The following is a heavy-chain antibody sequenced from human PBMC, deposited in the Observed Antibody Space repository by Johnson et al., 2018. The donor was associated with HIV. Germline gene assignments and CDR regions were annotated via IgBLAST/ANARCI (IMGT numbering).Heavy chain of an antibody. V-gene: IGHV3-33*03. J-gene: IGHJ3*02. CDR1: GFTFSSYG. CDR3: AKDQHGPLVPTVMRDDAFDI. CDR2: IWHDGRDV. Sequence: QVQLVESGGGVVQPGTSLRLSCAASGFTFSSYGIHWVRQAPGKGLEWVAFIWHDGRDVYYAASVKGRFTVSRDNSKNAVYLQMNSLGAGDTAFYYCAKDQHGPLVPTVMRDDAFDIWGQGTMVTVSS. D-gene: IGHD5-12*01.